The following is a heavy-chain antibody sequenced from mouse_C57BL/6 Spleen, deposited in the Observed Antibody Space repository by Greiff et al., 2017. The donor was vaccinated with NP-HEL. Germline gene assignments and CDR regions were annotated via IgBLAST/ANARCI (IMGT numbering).Heavy chain of an antibody. CDR3: TTYYYGSSYPSFDY. CDR1: GFNIKDDY. J-gene: IGHJ2*01. CDR2: IDPENGDT. D-gene: IGHD1-1*01. Sequence: VQLKQSGAELVRPGASVKLSCTASGFNIKDDYMHWVKQRPEQGLEWIGWIDPENGDTEYASKFQGKATITADTSSNTAYLQLSSLTSEDTAVYYCTTYYYGSSYPSFDYWGQGTTLTVSS. V-gene: IGHV14-4*01.